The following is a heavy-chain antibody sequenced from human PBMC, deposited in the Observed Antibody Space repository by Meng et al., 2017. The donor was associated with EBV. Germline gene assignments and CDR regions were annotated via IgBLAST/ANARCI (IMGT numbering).Heavy chain of an antibody. J-gene: IGHJ4*02. Sequence: QIPLKESGPALVKPTQTLPLTCTFPGCSLTTRGMGVGWIRQPPGKPLEWLTLVYWDNDDRYSPFLRNRLSITNDTSKNQVFLRLTNMDPVDSGTYYCAHVAYRRGISYIDSWGQGILVTVSS. CDR3: AHVAYRRGISYIDS. CDR1: GCSLTTRGMG. V-gene: IGHV2-5*02. D-gene: IGHD3-10*01. CDR2: VYWDNDD.